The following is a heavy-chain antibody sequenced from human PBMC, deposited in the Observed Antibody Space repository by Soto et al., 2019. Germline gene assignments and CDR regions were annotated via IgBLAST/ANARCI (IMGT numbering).Heavy chain of an antibody. CDR1: GFTFSSYA. J-gene: IGHJ6*02. Sequence: GGSLRLSCAASGFTFSSYAMSWVRQAPGKGLEWVSAISGSGGSTYYADSVKGRFTISRDNSKNTLYLQMNSLRAEDTAVYYCAKDLLSPRYYDILTGYHPTSLGMDVWGQGTTVTVSS. D-gene: IGHD3-9*01. CDR2: ISGSGGST. CDR3: AKDLLSPRYYDILTGYHPTSLGMDV. V-gene: IGHV3-23*01.